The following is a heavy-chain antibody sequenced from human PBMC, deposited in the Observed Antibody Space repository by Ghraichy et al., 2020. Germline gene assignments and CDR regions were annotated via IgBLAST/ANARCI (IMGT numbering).Heavy chain of an antibody. CDR1: GFIFSSYS. V-gene: IGHV3-21*01. CDR2: ISSTSDYI. Sequence: GGSLRLSCAASGFIFSSYSMNWVRQAPGKGLEWVSTISSTSDYIYYADSENGRFTISRDNDKNSVYLQMNRLGAEDTAVYYCARDVSLGNSGGFDFWGQGTTVIVSS. D-gene: IGHD4-23*01. J-gene: IGHJ3*01. CDR3: ARDVSLGNSGGFDF.